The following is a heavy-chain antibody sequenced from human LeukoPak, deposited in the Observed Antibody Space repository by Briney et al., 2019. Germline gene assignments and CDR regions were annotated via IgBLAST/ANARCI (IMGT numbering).Heavy chain of an antibody. CDR3: AKDWAPYCGGDCYFNY. CDR1: GFIFNNYG. Sequence: GRSLRLSCAASGFIFNNYGMHWVRQAPGKGLEWVGVILYDGSNKNYADSVKGRFTISRDSYKNTVYLQMISLRVEDTAVYYCAKDWAPYCGGDCYFNYWGQGALLTDSS. CDR2: ILYDGSNK. V-gene: IGHV3-30*18. J-gene: IGHJ4*02. D-gene: IGHD2-21*02.